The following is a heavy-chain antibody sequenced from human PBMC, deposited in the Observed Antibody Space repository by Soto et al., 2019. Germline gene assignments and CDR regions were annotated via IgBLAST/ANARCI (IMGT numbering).Heavy chain of an antibody. CDR3: AKDLAYGYGDYYY. CDR1: GFTFSSYG. D-gene: IGHD4-17*01. CDR2: ISYDGSNK. V-gene: IGHV3-30*18. J-gene: IGHJ4*02. Sequence: SLRLSCAASGFTFSSYGMHWVRQAPGKGLEWVAVISYDGSNKYYADSVKGRFTISRDNSKNTLYLQMNSLRAEDTAVYYCAKDLAYGYGDYYYWGQGTLVTVSS.